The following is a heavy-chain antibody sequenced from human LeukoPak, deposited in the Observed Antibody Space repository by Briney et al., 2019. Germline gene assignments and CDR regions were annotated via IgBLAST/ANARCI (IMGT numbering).Heavy chain of an antibody. CDR3: ARGSGYDTFNDAFDI. V-gene: IGHV1-2*02. J-gene: IGHJ3*02. CDR2: INPNSGGT. D-gene: IGHD5-12*01. CDR1: GYTFTGYY. Sequence: ASVKVSCKASGYTFTGYYMHWVRQAPGQGLEWMGWINPNSGGTNYAQKFQGRVTMTRDTSISTAYMELSRLRSDDTAVYYCARGSGYDTFNDAFDIWGQGTMVTVSS.